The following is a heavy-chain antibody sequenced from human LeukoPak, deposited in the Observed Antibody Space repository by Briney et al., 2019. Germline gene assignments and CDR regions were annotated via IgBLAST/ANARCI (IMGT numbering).Heavy chain of an antibody. Sequence: GASVKVSCKASGYTFTGYYMHSVRQAPGQGLAWMGWINPNSGGTNYAQKFQGRVTMTRDTSISTAYMELSRLRSDDTAVYYCARDHIAVAHGFDYWGQGTLVTVSS. CDR3: ARDHIAVAHGFDY. V-gene: IGHV1-2*02. D-gene: IGHD6-19*01. CDR2: INPNSGGT. CDR1: GYTFTGYY. J-gene: IGHJ4*02.